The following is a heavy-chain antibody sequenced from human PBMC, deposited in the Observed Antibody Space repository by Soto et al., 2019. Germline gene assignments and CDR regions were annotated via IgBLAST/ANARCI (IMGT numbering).Heavy chain of an antibody. CDR2: IWYDGSNK. CDR1: GFTFSSYG. J-gene: IGHJ4*02. Sequence: QVQLVESGGGVVQPGRSLRLSCAASGFTFSSYGMHWVRQAPGKGLEWVAVIWYDGSNKYYADPVKGRFTISRDNSKNTLYLQMNSLRAEDTAVYYCARSDSSGYYYFDYCGQGTLVTVSS. CDR3: ARSDSSGYYYFDY. D-gene: IGHD3-22*01. V-gene: IGHV3-33*01.